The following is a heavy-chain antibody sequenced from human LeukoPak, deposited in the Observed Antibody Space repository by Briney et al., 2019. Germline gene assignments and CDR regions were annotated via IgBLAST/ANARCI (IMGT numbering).Heavy chain of an antibody. CDR2: ITSSGSTI. D-gene: IGHD6-19*01. CDR3: ARQWQVAFDI. CDR1: GFTFSDYY. J-gene: IGHJ3*02. Sequence: PGGSLRLSCAASGFTFSDYYMSWIRQAPGKGLEWVSYITSSGSTIYCADSMKGRFTISRDNAKNSLYLQMNSLRAEDTAVYYCARQWQVAFDIWGQGTMVTVSS. V-gene: IGHV3-11*01.